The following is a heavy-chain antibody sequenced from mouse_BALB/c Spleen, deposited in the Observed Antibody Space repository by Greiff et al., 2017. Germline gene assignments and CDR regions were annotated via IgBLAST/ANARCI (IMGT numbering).Heavy chain of an antibody. CDR3: ARFALDYDYAMDY. CDR1: GDSITSGY. CDR2: ISYSGST. Sequence: EVMLVESGPSLVKPSQTLSLTCSVTGDSITSGYWNWIRKFPGNKLEYMGYISYSGSTYYNPSLKSRISITRDTSKNQYYLQLNSVTTEDTATYYCARFALDYDYAMDYWGQGTSVTVSS. D-gene: IGHD2-4*01. V-gene: IGHV3-8*02. J-gene: IGHJ4*01.